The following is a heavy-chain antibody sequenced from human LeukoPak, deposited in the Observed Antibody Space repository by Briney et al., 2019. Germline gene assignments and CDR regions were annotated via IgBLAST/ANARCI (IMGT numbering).Heavy chain of an antibody. D-gene: IGHD2-2*01. Sequence: GGSLRLSCAASGFTFSSYAMHWVRRAPGKGLEWVAVISYDGSNKYYADSVKGRFTISRDNSKNTLYLQMNSLRAEDTAVYYCARDGRYCSSTSCFLDYWGQGTLVTVSS. J-gene: IGHJ4*02. CDR3: ARDGRYCSSTSCFLDY. CDR2: ISYDGSNK. V-gene: IGHV3-30-3*01. CDR1: GFTFSSYA.